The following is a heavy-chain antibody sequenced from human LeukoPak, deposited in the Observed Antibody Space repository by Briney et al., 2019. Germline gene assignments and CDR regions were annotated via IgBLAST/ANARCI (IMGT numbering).Heavy chain of an antibody. V-gene: IGHV3-23*01. Sequence: GGSLRLSCAASGFTFSTDVMSWVRQAPGKGLECVSAISGSGGNTYYADSVKGRFTISRDNSKNMLYLQMNSLGAEDTAVYYCAKVSGRIQIWPQPFGDGMDVWGQGTTVTVSS. CDR2: ISGSGGNT. CDR1: GFTFSTDV. D-gene: IGHD3-10*01. CDR3: AKVSGRIQIWPQPFGDGMDV. J-gene: IGHJ6*02.